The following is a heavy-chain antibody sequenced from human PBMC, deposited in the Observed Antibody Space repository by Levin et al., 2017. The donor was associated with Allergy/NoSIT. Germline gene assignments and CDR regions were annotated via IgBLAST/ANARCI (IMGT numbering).Heavy chain of an antibody. CDR1: GFTFSSYS. Sequence: GESLKISCAASGFTFSSYSMNWVRQAPGKGLEWVSSISSSSSYIYYADSVKGRFTISRDNAKNSLYLQMNSLRAEDTAVYYCATLRQQWLVLRDYWGQGTLVTVSS. J-gene: IGHJ4*02. CDR3: ATLRQQWLVLRDY. CDR2: ISSSSSYI. D-gene: IGHD6-19*01. V-gene: IGHV3-21*01.